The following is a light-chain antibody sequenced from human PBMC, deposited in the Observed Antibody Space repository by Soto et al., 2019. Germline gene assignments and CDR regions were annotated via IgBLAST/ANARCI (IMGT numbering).Light chain of an antibody. CDR2: DVS. CDR3: SSYTSSSTLEV. Sequence: QSALNQPASVSGSPGQPITISCTGTSSDVGGYNYVSWYQQHPGKAPKLMIYDVSNRPSGVSNRFSGSKSGNTASLTISGLQAEDEADYYCSSYTSSSTLEVFGTGTKVTVL. J-gene: IGLJ1*01. V-gene: IGLV2-14*01. CDR1: SSDVGGYNY.